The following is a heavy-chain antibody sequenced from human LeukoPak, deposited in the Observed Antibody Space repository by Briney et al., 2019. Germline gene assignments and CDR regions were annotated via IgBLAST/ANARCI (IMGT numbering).Heavy chain of an antibody. Sequence: GASVKVSCKASGYTFTSYGISWVRQAPGQGLEWMGWISAYNGNTNYAQKLQGRVTMTTDTSTSTAYMELRSLRSDDTAVYYCARDPGSGYDFWSGYYILSFDYWGQGTLVTVSS. V-gene: IGHV1-18*01. J-gene: IGHJ4*02. CDR3: ARDPGSGYDFWSGYYILSFDY. D-gene: IGHD3-3*01. CDR1: GYTFTSYG. CDR2: ISAYNGNT.